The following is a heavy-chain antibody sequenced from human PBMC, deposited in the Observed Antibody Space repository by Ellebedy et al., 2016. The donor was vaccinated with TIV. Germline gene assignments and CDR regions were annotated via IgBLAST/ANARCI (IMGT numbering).Heavy chain of an antibody. V-gene: IGHV3-21*01. J-gene: IGHJ6*02. Sequence: GESLKISXAASGFTFSSYSMNWVRQAPGKGLEWVSSISSSSSYIYYADSVKGRFTISRDNAKNSLYLQMNSLRAEDTAVYYCAREGIAACMDVWGQGATVTVSS. CDR2: ISSSSSYI. CDR3: AREGIAACMDV. CDR1: GFTFSSYS. D-gene: IGHD6-13*01.